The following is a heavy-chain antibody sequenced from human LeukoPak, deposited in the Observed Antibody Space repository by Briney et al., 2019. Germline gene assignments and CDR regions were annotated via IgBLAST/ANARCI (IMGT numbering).Heavy chain of an antibody. Sequence: GASVKVSCKVSGYTLTELSMHWVRQAPGKGLEWMGGFDPEDGETIYAQKFQGRVTMTEDTSTDTAYMELSSLRSEDTAVYYCARVSKYQLLLYYYYYMDVWGKGTTVTVSS. J-gene: IGHJ6*03. CDR2: FDPEDGET. CDR1: GYTLTELS. D-gene: IGHD2-2*01. CDR3: ARVSKYQLLLYYYYYMDV. V-gene: IGHV1-24*01.